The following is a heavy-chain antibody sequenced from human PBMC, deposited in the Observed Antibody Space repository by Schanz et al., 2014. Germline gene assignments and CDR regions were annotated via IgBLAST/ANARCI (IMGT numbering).Heavy chain of an antibody. J-gene: IGHJ3*02. Sequence: DVQLVESGGGLVQPGGSLRLSCAASGFTFSSYWMHWVRQAPGKGLVWVSRINSDGSTTIYADSVKGRFTISRDNSKNTVHLQMNSLRAEDTAVYFCAKDRWRATVMVDAFDIWGQGTKVTVSS. CDR3: AKDRWRATVMVDAFDI. CDR1: GFTFSSYW. CDR2: INSDGSTT. V-gene: IGHV3-74*01. D-gene: IGHD4-4*01.